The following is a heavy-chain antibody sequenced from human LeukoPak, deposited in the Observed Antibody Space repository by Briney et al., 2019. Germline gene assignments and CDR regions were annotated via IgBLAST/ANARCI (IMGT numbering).Heavy chain of an antibody. V-gene: IGHV1-69*05. J-gene: IGHJ4*02. D-gene: IGHD3-22*01. Sequence: ASVKVSCKASGGTFSSYAISWVRQAPGQGLEWMGRIIPIFGTANYAQKFQARVTITTDESTSTAYMELSSLRSEDTAVYYCASLGYYDSSGYGYWGQGTLVTVSS. CDR1: GGTFSSYA. CDR2: IIPIFGTA. CDR3: ASLGYYDSSGYGY.